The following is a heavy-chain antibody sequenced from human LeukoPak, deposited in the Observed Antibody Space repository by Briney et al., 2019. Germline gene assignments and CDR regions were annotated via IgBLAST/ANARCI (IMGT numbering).Heavy chain of an antibody. CDR2: IYIVVIT. V-gene: IGHV3-53*01. Sequence: PGGSLRLSCAASGFTVSSNYMSWGRQAPGKGLEWVSVIYIVVITYDADSVKGRFTISRDNSKNTLYLQMNSLRAEDTAVYYCARRIDATGIAVAVDRGGWFDPWGQGTLVTVYS. J-gene: IGHJ5*02. CDR1: GFTVSSNY. CDR3: ARRIDATGIAVAVDRGGWFDP. D-gene: IGHD6-19*01.